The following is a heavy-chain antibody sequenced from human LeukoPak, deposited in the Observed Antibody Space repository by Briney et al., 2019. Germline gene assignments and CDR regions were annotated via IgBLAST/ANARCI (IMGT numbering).Heavy chain of an antibody. V-gene: IGHV1-18*01. CDR1: GYTFTSYG. CDR3: ARDQEGFDY. Sequence: ASVKVSCKASGYTFTSYGISWVRQAPGQGLEWMGWISAYNGNTNYAQKLQGRVTMTTDTSTSTVHMELSGLRSEDTVVYYCARDQEGFDYWGQGTLVTVSS. CDR2: ISAYNGNT. J-gene: IGHJ4*02.